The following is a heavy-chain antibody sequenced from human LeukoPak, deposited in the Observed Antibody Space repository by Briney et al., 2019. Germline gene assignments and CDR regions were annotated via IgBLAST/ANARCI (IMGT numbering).Heavy chain of an antibody. CDR1: GGTFSSYA. CDR2: MNPNSGNT. J-gene: IGHJ6*03. CDR3: ARGLTRAPARLVIRSYYYYYYMDV. D-gene: IGHD3-9*01. Sequence: ASVKVSCKASGGTFSSYAISWVRQATGQGLEWMGWMNPNSGNTGYAQKFQGRVTMTRNTSISTAYMELSSLRSEDTAVYYCARGLTRAPARLVIRSYYYYYYMDVWGKGTTVTISS. V-gene: IGHV1-8*02.